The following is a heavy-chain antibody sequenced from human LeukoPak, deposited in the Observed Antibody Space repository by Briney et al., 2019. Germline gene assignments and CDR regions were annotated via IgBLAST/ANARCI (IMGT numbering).Heavy chain of an antibody. CDR2: INPNSGGT. V-gene: IGHV1-2*02. D-gene: IGHD3-10*01. CDR3: ARDESVLWFGELLYLFDY. J-gene: IGHJ4*02. Sequence: GASVKVSCKASGYTFTGYYMHWVRQAPGQGLEWMGWINPNSGGTNYAQKFQGRGTMTRDTSISTAYMELSRLRSDDTAVYYCARDESVLWFGELLYLFDYWGQGTLVTVSS. CDR1: GYTFTGYY.